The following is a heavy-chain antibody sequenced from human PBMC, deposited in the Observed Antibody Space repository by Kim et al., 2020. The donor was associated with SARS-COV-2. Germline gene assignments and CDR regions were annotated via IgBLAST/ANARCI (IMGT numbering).Heavy chain of an antibody. V-gene: IGHV3-30*04. CDR1: GFTFNYYA. CDR2: VSSDGSDQ. J-gene: IGHJ3*02. D-gene: IGHD3-3*01. Sequence: GGSLRLSCATSGFTFNYYALHWIRQAPGKGLEWVAVVSSDGSDQSYSESVRGRFTVSRDNSKRTVDLQMNSLRPEDTAVYYCARDLMGSGRYAVDIWGQGTLLTVSS. CDR3: ARDLMGSGRYAVDI.